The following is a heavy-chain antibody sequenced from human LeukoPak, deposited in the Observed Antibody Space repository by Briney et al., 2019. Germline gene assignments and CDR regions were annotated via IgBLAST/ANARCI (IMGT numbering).Heavy chain of an antibody. CDR3: ARAMTTVTSNWFDP. J-gene: IGHJ5*02. V-gene: IGHV4-38-2*01. CDR2: IYHSGST. CDR1: GYSISSGYN. D-gene: IGHD4-11*01. Sequence: SETLSLTCAVSGYSISSGYNWGWIRQPPGKGLEWIGSIYHSGSTYYNPSLKSRVTISVDTSKNQFSLKLSSVTAADTAVYYCARAMTTVTSNWFDPWGQGTLVTVSS.